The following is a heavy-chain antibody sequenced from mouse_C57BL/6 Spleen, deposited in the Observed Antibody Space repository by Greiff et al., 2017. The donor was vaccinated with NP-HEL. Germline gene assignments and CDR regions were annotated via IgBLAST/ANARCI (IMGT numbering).Heavy chain of an antibody. Sequence: VQLQQSGAELAKPGASVKLSCKASGYTFTSYWMHWVKQRPGQGLEWIGYINPSSGYTKYNQKFKDKATLTADKSSSTAYMQLSSLTYEDSAVYYCASYYGSSYVGFAYWGQRTLVTVSA. CDR1: GYTFTSYW. J-gene: IGHJ3*01. D-gene: IGHD1-1*01. CDR2: INPSSGYT. CDR3: ASYYGSSYVGFAY. V-gene: IGHV1-7*01.